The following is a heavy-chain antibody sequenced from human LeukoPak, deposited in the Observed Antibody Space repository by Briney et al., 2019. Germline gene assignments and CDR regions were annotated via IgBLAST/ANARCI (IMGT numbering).Heavy chain of an antibody. CDR1: GGSVTSYY. CDR3: ARNRYGSGSYPDPLYYYGLDV. CDR2: IYHSGTT. Sequence: SETLSLTCSVSGGSVTSYYWSWIRQSPGKGLEWIGHIYHSGTTNHNPSLKSRVTILIDTSKNQFSLRLTSVTAADRAVYYCARNRYGSGSYPDPLYYYGLDVWGQGTTVTVS. J-gene: IGHJ6*02. D-gene: IGHD3-10*01. V-gene: IGHV4-59*02.